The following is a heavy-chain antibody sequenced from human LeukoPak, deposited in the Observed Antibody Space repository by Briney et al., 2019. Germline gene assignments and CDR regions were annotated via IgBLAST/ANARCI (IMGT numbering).Heavy chain of an antibody. CDR3: AKDMVRGVITVFDY. CDR2: IRYDGSNK. D-gene: IGHD3-10*01. V-gene: IGHV3-30*02. CDR1: GFTFSSYG. J-gene: IGHJ4*02. Sequence: GGSLRLSCAASGFTFSSYGMHWVRQAPGKGLEWVAFIRYDGSNKYYADSVKGRFTISRDNSKDTLYLQMNSLRAEDTAVYYCAKDMVRGVITVFDYWGQGTLVTVSS.